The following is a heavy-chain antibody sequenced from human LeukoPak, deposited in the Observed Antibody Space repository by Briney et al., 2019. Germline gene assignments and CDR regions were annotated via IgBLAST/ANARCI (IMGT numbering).Heavy chain of an antibody. V-gene: IGHV3-21*06. J-gene: IGHJ4*02. CDR3: ARDRGSGWFYDIDY. Sequence: GGSLRLSCAASGFTFSSYSMNWVRQAPGKGVEWGSSISYNIGDIYYADSVKGGVTISRDNAKNSLYLQMNSLRAEDTAVYYCARDRGSGWFYDIDYWGQGTLVTVSS. D-gene: IGHD6-19*01. CDR2: ISYNIGDI. CDR1: GFTFSSYS.